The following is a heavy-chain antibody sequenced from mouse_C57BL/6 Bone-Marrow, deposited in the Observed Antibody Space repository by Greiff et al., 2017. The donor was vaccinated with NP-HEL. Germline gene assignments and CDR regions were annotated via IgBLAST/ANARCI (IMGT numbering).Heavy chain of an antibody. CDR1: GYSITSGYD. J-gene: IGHJ3*01. D-gene: IGHD2-12*01. Sequence: EVKLQESGPGMVKPSQSLSLTCTVTGYSITSGYDWHWIRHFPGNKLEWMGYISYSGSTNYSPSLKSRISITHDTSKNHFFLKLNSVTTEDTATYYCARGGDYSGFAYWGQGTLVTVSA. V-gene: IGHV3-1*01. CDR3: ARGGDYSGFAY. CDR2: ISYSGST.